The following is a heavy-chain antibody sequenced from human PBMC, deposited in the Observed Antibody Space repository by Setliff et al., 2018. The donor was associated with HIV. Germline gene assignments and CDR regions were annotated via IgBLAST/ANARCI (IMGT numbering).Heavy chain of an antibody. CDR3: ARVRLYNNALDY. V-gene: IGHV3-66*02. D-gene: IGHD3-10*01. CDR2: IYSGGDT. CDR1: GFTFNTYA. Sequence: PGGSLRLSCAASGFTFNTYAMSWVRQAPGKGLEWISTIYSGGDTYHADSVKGRVTLSRDNSKNTLYLQMNSLRPEDTAVYYCARVRLYNNALDYWGQGTLVTVSS. J-gene: IGHJ4*02.